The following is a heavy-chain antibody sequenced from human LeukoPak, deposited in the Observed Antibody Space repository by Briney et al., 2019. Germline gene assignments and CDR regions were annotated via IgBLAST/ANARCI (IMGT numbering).Heavy chain of an antibody. CDR2: ISSSSSYI. J-gene: IGHJ4*02. CDR1: GFTFSNYW. CDR3: ARDGEYQLLRY. V-gene: IGHV3-21*01. D-gene: IGHD2-2*01. Sequence: GGSLRLSCAASGFTFSNYWMNWVRQAPGKGLEWVSSISSSSSYIYYADSVKGRFTISRDNAKNSLYLQMNSLRAEDTAVYYCARDGEYQLLRYWGQGTLVTVSS.